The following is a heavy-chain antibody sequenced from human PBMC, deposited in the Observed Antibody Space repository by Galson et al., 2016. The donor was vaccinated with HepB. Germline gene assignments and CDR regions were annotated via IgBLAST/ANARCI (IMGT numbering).Heavy chain of an antibody. CDR2: VNWNNDSA. CDR1: GFTFDDYG. D-gene: IGHD3-22*01. CDR3: AREGDYYDTGGSFLGWGMDV. J-gene: IGHJ6*01. Sequence: SLRLSCAASGFTFDDYGMNWVRQVPGKGLEWVSHVNWNNDSARYADSVKGRFTISRDNAKNSLYLQMNSLRTEDTAFYYCAREGDYYDTGGSFLGWGMDVWGQGTTVTVSS. V-gene: IGHV3-20*04.